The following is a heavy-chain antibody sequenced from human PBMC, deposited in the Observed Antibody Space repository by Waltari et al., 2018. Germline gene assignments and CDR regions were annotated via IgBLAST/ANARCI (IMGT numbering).Heavy chain of an antibody. D-gene: IGHD6-13*01. Sequence: QVQLVQSGAEVKKPGASVKVSCKASGYTFTSYYMHWVRQAPGQGLEWMGITNHRGGSKSYAQKVQGRVTMTRDKSTSTVYMELSSLRSEDTAVYYCARERPYSSSWVTPNSSGFDPWGQGTLVTVSS. CDR3: ARERPYSSSWVTPNSSGFDP. V-gene: IGHV1-46*01. CDR2: TNHRGGSK. J-gene: IGHJ5*02. CDR1: GYTFTSYY.